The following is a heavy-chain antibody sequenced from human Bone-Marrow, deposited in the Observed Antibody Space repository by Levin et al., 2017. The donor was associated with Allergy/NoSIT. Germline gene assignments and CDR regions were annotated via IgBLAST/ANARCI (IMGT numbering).Heavy chain of an antibody. CDR2: IYSGGST. V-gene: IGHV3-53*01. J-gene: IGHJ4*02. CDR1: GFTVSSNY. CDR3: ARDGFWGCYYDSSGYRKSTGCYFDY. Sequence: GGSLRLSCAASGFTVSSNYMSWVRQAPGKGLEWVSVIYSGGSTYYADSVKGRFTISRDNSKNTLYLQMNSLRAEDTAVYYCARDGFWGCYYDSSGYRKSTGCYFDYWGQGTLVTVSS. D-gene: IGHD3-22*01.